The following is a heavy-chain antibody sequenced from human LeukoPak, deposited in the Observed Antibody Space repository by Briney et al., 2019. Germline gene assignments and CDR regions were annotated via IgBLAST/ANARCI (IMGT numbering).Heavy chain of an antibody. CDR3: ASLDSSGYYPEGLYYYYMDV. J-gene: IGHJ6*03. Sequence: PSETLSLTCTVSGGSISSYYWSWIRQPPGKGLEWIGYIYYSGSTNYNPSLKSRVTISVDTSKNQFSLKLSSVTAADTAVYYCASLDSSGYYPEGLYYYYMDVWGKGTTVTVSS. V-gene: IGHV4-59*01. CDR2: IYYSGST. CDR1: GGSISSYY. D-gene: IGHD3-22*01.